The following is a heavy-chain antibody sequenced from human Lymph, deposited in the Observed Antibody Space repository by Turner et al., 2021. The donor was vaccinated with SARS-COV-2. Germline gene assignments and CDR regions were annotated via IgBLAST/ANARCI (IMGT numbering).Heavy chain of an antibody. D-gene: IGHD5-18*01. Sequence: EVQLLESGGGLVQPGGSMRLSCSASGFTFSSYAMSWVRQAPGKGVEGVSAISGSGGSTYYADAVKGRFTISRDNSKNTLYLQMNSLRAEDTAVYYCAKEGDTAMVNFDYWGQGTLVTVSS. V-gene: IGHV3-23*01. CDR3: AKEGDTAMVNFDY. CDR1: GFTFSSYA. J-gene: IGHJ4*02. CDR2: ISGSGGST.